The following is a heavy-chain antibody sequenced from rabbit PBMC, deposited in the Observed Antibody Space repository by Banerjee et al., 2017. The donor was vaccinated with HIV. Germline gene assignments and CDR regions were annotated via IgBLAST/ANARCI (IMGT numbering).Heavy chain of an antibody. Sequence: QEQLVESGGGLVQPEGSLTLTCTASGFSFSSSYFMCWVRQAPGKGLELLGCINSGSGSAYYASWVNGRFTITSNTNQNTVDLKMTSLTAADTATYFCASSGVAGYDYTTTGYFKLWGQGTLVTVS. CDR1: GFSFSSSYF. J-gene: IGHJ4*01. CDR2: INSGSGSA. V-gene: IGHV1S43*01. CDR3: ASSGVAGYDYTTTGYFKL. D-gene: IGHD6-1*01.